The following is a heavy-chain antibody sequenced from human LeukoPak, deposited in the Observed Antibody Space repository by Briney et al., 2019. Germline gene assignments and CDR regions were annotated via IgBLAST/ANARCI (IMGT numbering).Heavy chain of an antibody. D-gene: IGHD3-10*01. Sequence: GGSLRLSCAASGFTFSGYAMHWVRQAPGKGLEWVAVISYDGSNKYYADSVKGRFTISRDNSKNTLYLQMNSLRAEDTAVYYCARGNGAGNYYGSGGAFDYWGQGTLVTVSS. V-gene: IGHV3-30-3*01. CDR2: ISYDGSNK. J-gene: IGHJ4*02. CDR1: GFTFSGYA. CDR3: ARGNGAGNYYGSGGAFDY.